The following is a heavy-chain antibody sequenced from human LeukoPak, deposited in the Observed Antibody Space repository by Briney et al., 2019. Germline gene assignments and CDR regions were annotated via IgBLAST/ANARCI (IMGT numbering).Heavy chain of an antibody. Sequence: GGSLRLSCAVSGFTISNYWMSWVRQAPGKGLEWVANIKQDGSGEFYVDSVKGRFTISRDSAKNSLYLQMNSLRDEDTAVYYCARDPFDYWGQGTLVTVSS. CDR1: GFTISNYW. CDR2: IKQDGSGE. J-gene: IGHJ4*02. V-gene: IGHV3-7*01. CDR3: ARDPFDY.